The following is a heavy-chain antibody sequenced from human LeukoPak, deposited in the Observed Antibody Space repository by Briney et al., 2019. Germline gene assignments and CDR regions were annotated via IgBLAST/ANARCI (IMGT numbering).Heavy chain of an antibody. CDR3: ARAYSSSWYDSGLFDP. V-gene: IGHV4-4*07. D-gene: IGHD6-13*01. CDR1: GGSISSYY. CDR2: IYTSGST. J-gene: IGHJ5*02. Sequence: SETLSLTCTVSGGSISSYYWSWIRQPAGKGLEWIGRIYTSGSTNYNPSLKSRVTMSVDTSKNHFSLKLSSVTAADTAVYYCARAYSSSWYDSGLFDPWGQGTLVTVSS.